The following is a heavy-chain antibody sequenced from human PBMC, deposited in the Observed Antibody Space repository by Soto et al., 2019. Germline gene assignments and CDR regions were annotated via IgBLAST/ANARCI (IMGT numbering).Heavy chain of an antibody. CDR3: TKHMIALATASIY. V-gene: IGHV3-30*18. D-gene: IGHD3-16*01. CDR1: GFTFSSYG. Sequence: PGGSLRLSCAASGFTFSSYGMHWVRQAPGKGLEWVAVISYDGSNKYYADSVKGRFTISRDNSKNTLYLQMNSLRAEDTAVYYCTKHMIALATASIYWGQGALVTVSS. J-gene: IGHJ4*02. CDR2: ISYDGSNK.